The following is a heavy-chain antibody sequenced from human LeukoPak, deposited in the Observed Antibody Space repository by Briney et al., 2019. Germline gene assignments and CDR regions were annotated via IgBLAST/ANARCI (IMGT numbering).Heavy chain of an antibody. J-gene: IGHJ4*02. V-gene: IGHV1-3*01. CDR2: VNAGNGHT. CDR3: ARGRWEAAAGYYFEY. CDR1: GYTCSNYA. Sequence: ASVKVSCKASGYTCSNYAMNWVRQAPGQRLEWMGWVNAGNGHTKYSQKFQGRVIITRDTSASTAYVELRSLRSEDTAVYYCARGRWEAAAGYYFEYWGQGTLVTVSS. D-gene: IGHD6-13*01.